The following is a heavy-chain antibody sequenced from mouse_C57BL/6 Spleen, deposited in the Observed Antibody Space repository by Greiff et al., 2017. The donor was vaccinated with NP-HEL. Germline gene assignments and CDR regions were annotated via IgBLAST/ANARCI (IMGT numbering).Heavy chain of an antibody. D-gene: IGHD2-4*01. CDR2: IHPNSGST. Sequence: QVQLQQPGAELVKPGASVKLSCKASGYTFTSYWMHWVKQRPGQGLEWIGMIHPNSGSTNYNEKFKSKATLTVDKSSSTAYMQLSSLTSEDSAVYYCARLEYDYPYAMDYWGQGTSVTVSS. CDR3: ARLEYDYPYAMDY. CDR1: GYTFTSYW. J-gene: IGHJ4*01. V-gene: IGHV1-64*01.